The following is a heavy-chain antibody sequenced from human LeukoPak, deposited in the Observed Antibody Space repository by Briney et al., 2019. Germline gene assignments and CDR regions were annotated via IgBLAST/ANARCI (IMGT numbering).Heavy chain of an antibody. CDR3: AKDRCSNGIGCYFYYMDV. J-gene: IGHJ6*03. CDR2: IQYNGSNQ. Sequence: GGSLRLSCAASRFTFSTYGMHWVRQAPGKGLEWVAYIQYNGSNQQYADSVKGRFSISRDSSKNILYLQMNSLRAEDTAVYYCAKDRCSNGIGCYFYYMDVWGKGTTVTISS. CDR1: RFTFSTYG. D-gene: IGHD2-8*01. V-gene: IGHV3-30*02.